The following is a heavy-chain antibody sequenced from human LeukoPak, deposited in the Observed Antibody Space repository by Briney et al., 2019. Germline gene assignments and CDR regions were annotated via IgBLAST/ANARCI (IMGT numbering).Heavy chain of an antibody. CDR1: GFTFSSYG. CDR3: ASPPEMATKMNSLQLKY. V-gene: IGHV3-33*01. CDR2: IWYDGSKK. D-gene: IGHD5-24*01. Sequence: PGRSLRLSCAASGFTFSSYGIHWVRQAPGKGLEWVAVIWYDGSKKYYTDSVKGRFTISRDNSKNTLYLQMNSLRSEDTAVYYCASPPEMATKMNSLQLKYWGQGTLVTVSS. J-gene: IGHJ4*02.